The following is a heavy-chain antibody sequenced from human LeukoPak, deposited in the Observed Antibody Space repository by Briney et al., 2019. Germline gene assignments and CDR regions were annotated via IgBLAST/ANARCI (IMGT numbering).Heavy chain of an antibody. CDR3: ARRVVAAAADLEY. Sequence: ASVKVSCKASGYTFTSYGISWVRQAPGQGPEWMGWINPNSGDTNYAPKFQGRVTLTRDTSISTAYMELTSLTSDDTAVYYCARRVVAAAADLEYWGQGTLVTVSS. D-gene: IGHD6-13*01. CDR1: GYTFTSYG. J-gene: IGHJ4*02. V-gene: IGHV1-2*02. CDR2: INPNSGDT.